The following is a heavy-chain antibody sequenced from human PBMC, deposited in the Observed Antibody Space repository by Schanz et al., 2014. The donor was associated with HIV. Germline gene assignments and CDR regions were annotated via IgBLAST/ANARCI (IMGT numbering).Heavy chain of an antibody. D-gene: IGHD6-13*01. J-gene: IGHJ5*02. Sequence: EVQLLESWGGLVQPGGSLRLSCAASGFTFSTYAMSWVRQAPEKGLEWVSSAGTGGDTYYADSVKGRFTISRDNSKNTLYLQMNSLRAEDSAVYYCAKALTSSAAGNFDPWGQGTLVTVSS. CDR3: AKALTSSAAGNFDP. CDR2: AGTGGDT. CDR1: GFTFSTYA. V-gene: IGHV3-23*01.